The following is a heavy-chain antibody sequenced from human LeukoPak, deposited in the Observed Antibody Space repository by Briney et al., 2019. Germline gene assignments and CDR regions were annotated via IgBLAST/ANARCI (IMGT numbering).Heavy chain of an antibody. J-gene: IGHJ4*02. CDR2: IKQDGSEK. CDR1: GFTFSSYS. CDR3: ARDYGDYEYYFDY. V-gene: IGHV3-7*01. D-gene: IGHD4-17*01. Sequence: GGSLRLSCAASGFTFSSYSVSWVRQAPGKGLEWVANIKQDGSEKYYVDSVKGRFTISRDNAKNSLYLQMNSLRAEDTAVYYCARDYGDYEYYFDYWGRGTLVTVSS.